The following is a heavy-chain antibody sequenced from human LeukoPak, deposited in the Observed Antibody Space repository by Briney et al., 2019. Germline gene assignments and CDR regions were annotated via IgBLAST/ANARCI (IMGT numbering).Heavy chain of an antibody. CDR3: AREITTSGHNWFDP. J-gene: IGHJ5*02. Sequence: GASVKVSCKASGYTFTSYGISWVRQAPGQGLEWMGWISAYNGSTNYAQKLQGRVTMTTDTSTSTAYMELRSLRSDDTAVYYCAREITTSGHNWFDPWGQGTLVTVSS. CDR2: ISAYNGST. CDR1: GYTFTSYG. V-gene: IGHV1-18*01. D-gene: IGHD1-1*01.